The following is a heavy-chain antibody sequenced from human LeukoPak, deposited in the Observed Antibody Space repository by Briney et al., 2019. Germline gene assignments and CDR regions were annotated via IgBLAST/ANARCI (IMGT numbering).Heavy chain of an antibody. CDR2: FDPEDGET. CDR1: GYTLTELS. J-gene: IGHJ5*02. D-gene: IGHD3-10*01. V-gene: IGHV1-24*01. CDR3: ATPPVGYYYGSGRSSWFDP. Sequence: ASVKVSCKVSGYTLTELSMHWVRQAPGKGLEWMGGFDPEDGETIYAQKFQGRVTMTEDTSTDTAYMELSGLRSEDTAVYYCATPPVGYYYGSGRSSWFDPWGQGTLVTVSS.